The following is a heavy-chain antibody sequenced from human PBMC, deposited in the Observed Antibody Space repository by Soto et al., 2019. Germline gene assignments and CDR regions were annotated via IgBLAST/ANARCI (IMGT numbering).Heavy chain of an antibody. J-gene: IGHJ4*02. V-gene: IGHV4-4*02. Sequence: SDTLSLTCGVSSVSITSSNWWTWVRQPPGKGLEWLGKISHSGTVNYNATLRSRVTISVDKPKNQLSLKLMSVTAADTAVYYCARDYDGFDYWGPGILVTVSS. CDR2: ISHSGTV. D-gene: IGHD3-16*01. CDR3: ARDYDGFDY. CDR1: SVSITSSNW.